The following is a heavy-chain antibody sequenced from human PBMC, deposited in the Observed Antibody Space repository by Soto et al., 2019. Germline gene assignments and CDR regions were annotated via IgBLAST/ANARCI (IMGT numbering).Heavy chain of an antibody. V-gene: IGHV1-18*01. CDR1: GYTFTSYG. CDR2: ISAYNGNT. D-gene: IGHD3-22*01. CDR3: ARDRMYYYDSSGPTDYYYGMDV. J-gene: IGHJ6*02. Sequence: ASVKVSCTASGYTFTSYGISWVRQAPGQGLEWMGWISAYNGNTNYAQKLQGRVTMTTDTSTSTAYMELRSLRSDDTAVYYCARDRMYYYDSSGPTDYYYGMDVWGQGTTVTVSS.